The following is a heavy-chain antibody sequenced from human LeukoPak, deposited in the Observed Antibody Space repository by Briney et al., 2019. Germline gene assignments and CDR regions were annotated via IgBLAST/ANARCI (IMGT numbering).Heavy chain of an antibody. D-gene: IGHD3-10*01. CDR3: ARDPHASGSRMRWLDP. V-gene: IGHV1-69*04. CDR1: GGAFNNYA. J-gene: IGHJ5*02. Sequence: SVKVSCKASGGAFNNYAISWVRQAPGHGLEWMGRIIPMLNIPNYAPKFLGRVTITADKSTSTAYMELTRLTSEDTATYYCARDPHASGSRMRWLDPWGQGTLVTVSS. CDR2: IIPMLNIP.